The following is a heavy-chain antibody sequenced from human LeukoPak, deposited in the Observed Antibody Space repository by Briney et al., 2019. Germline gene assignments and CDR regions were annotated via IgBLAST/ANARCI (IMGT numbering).Heavy chain of an antibody. D-gene: IGHD1-14*01. J-gene: IGHJ4*02. CDR3: ARDLTSGLISPY. CDR2: IYSSGST. V-gene: IGHV4-39*07. Sequence: PSETLSLTCTVSGGSISSRNYYWGWIRQTPGKGLEWIGSIYSSGSTYYNPSLKSRVTISVDTSKNQFSLKLSSVTAADTAVYYCARDLTSGLISPYWGQGTLVTVSS. CDR1: GGSISSRNYY.